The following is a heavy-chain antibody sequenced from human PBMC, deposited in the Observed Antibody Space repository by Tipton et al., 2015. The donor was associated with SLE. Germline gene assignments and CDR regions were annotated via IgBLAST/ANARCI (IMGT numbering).Heavy chain of an antibody. CDR1: GFTFSSYS. CDR3: ARWGDSSGYPAYYFDY. Sequence: AVSGFTFSSYSMNWVRQAPGKGLEWVSSISSSSSYIYYADSVKGRFTISRDNAKNSLYLQMNSLRAEDTAVYYCARWGDSSGYPAYYFDYWGQGTLVTVSS. J-gene: IGHJ4*02. CDR2: ISSSSSYI. V-gene: IGHV3-21*01. D-gene: IGHD3-22*01.